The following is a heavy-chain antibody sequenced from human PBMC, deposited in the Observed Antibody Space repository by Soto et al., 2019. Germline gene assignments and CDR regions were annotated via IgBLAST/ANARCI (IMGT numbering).Heavy chain of an antibody. CDR2: IKQDGSEK. D-gene: IGHD3-22*01. CDR3: AREDYYDSSDYFDY. V-gene: IGHV3-7*01. CDR1: GFTFSSYW. Sequence: GGSLRLSCAASGFTFSSYWMILVRQATGKGLEWVANIKQDGSEKYYVDSVKGRFTISRDNAKNSLYLQMNSLRAEDTAVYYCAREDYYDSSDYFDYWGQGTLVTVSS. J-gene: IGHJ4*02.